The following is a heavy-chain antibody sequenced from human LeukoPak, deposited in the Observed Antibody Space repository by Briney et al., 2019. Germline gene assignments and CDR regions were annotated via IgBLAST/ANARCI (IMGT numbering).Heavy chain of an antibody. CDR2: ISDSGGST. CDR1: GFTFSSYA. J-gene: IGHJ4*02. D-gene: IGHD2-21*02. V-gene: IGHV3-23*01. CDR3: ARDLVVTIPFGY. Sequence: PGGSLRLSCAASGFTFSSYAMSWVRQAPGKGLEWVSVISDSGGSTYYADSVKGRFTISRDNSKNTLYLQMNSLRAEDTAVYYCARDLVVTIPFGYWGQGTLVTVSS.